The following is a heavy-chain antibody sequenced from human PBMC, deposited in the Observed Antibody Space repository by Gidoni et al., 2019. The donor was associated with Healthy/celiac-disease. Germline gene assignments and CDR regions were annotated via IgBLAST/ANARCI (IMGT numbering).Heavy chain of an antibody. V-gene: IGHV3-21*01. J-gene: IGHJ4*02. CDR1: GFTFSSYS. D-gene: IGHD1-26*01. CDR3: ARAIDLGIVGAFDY. CDR2: ISSSSSYI. Sequence: EVQLVESGGGLVKPGVSLRLPCAGSGFTFSSYSMNWVRQAPGKGLEWVSSISSSSSYIYYADSVKGRFTISRDNAKNSLYLQMNSLRAEDTAVYYCARAIDLGIVGAFDYWGQGTLVTVSS.